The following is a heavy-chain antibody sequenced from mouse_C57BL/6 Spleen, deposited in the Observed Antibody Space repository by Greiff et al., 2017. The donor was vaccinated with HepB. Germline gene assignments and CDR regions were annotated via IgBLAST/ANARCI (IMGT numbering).Heavy chain of an antibody. Sequence: VQLKQSGPELVKPGASVKISCKASGYSFTGYYMNWVKQSPEKSLEWIGEINPSTGGTTYNQKFKAKATLTVDKSSSTAYMQLKSLTSEDSAVYYCATTVVATDYAMDYWGQGTSVTVSS. CDR1: GYSFTGYY. D-gene: IGHD1-1*01. V-gene: IGHV1-42*01. CDR3: ATTVVATDYAMDY. J-gene: IGHJ4*01. CDR2: INPSTGGT.